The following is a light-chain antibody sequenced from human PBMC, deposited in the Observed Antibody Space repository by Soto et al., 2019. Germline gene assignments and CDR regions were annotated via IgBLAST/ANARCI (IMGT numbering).Light chain of an antibody. CDR2: GAT. Sequence: EIVMTQSPATLSVSPGERATLSCRASQSVSSNLAWYQQKPGQAPRLLIYGATTRATGIPARFSGSRSGTAFTLTISSLQSEDFAVYYCQQYNNWTPRTFGQGTKVEIK. V-gene: IGKV3-15*01. J-gene: IGKJ1*01. CDR3: QQYNNWTPRT. CDR1: QSVSSN.